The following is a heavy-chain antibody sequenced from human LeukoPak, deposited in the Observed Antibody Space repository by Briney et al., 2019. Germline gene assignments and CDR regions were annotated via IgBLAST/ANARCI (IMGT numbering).Heavy chain of an antibody. Sequence: GRSLRLSCAASGFRFSSYGMHWVRQAPDKGLEWVAIISYDGSNKYYAESVKGRFTISRDSSKNTLYLQMNSLRPEDTAVYYCAKVFQYSPQGGDYWGQGTLVTVSS. CDR3: AKVFQYSPQGGDY. CDR1: GFRFSSYG. J-gene: IGHJ4*02. D-gene: IGHD4-11*01. V-gene: IGHV3-30*18. CDR2: ISYDGSNK.